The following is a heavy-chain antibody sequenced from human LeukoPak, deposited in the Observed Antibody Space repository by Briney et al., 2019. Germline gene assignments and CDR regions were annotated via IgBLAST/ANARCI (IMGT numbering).Heavy chain of an antibody. D-gene: IGHD4-17*01. CDR3: ARAGLYGDYFDY. Sequence: SETLSLTCAVYGGSFSGYYWSWIRQPPGKRLEWIGEINHSGSTNYNPSLKSRVTISVDTSKNQFSLKLSSVTAADTAVYYCARAGLYGDYFDYWGQGTLVTVSS. CDR2: INHSGST. CDR1: GGSFSGYY. V-gene: IGHV4-34*01. J-gene: IGHJ4*02.